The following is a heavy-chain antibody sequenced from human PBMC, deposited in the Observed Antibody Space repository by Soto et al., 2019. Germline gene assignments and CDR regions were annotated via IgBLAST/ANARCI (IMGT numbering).Heavy chain of an antibody. V-gene: IGHV3-30-3*01. J-gene: IGHJ4*02. CDR3: AREEPHPAPLVF. CDR2: ISDDGSNI. Sequence: LRLSCEAYGFTFSRYPMHWVRQAPGKGLEWVAGISDDGSNIQYADSVKGRLTVSRDDSKSTLYLQMNNLGAEDTADYFCAREEPHPAPLVFWGQGTLVTVYS. CDR1: GFTFSRYP.